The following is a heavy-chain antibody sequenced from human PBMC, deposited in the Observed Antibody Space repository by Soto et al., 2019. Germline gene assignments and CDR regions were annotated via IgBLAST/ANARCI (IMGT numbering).Heavy chain of an antibody. CDR3: ARDSIEVRVATKVGAFDF. CDR2: IKEDGSEK. Sequence: EVQVVESGGGLVQPGGSLRLSCAASGFTFSSHWMSWVRQAPGKGLEWVANIKEDGSEKFYVDSVKGRFTISRDNAKRSLYLPMNSLRAEDTAVYYCARDSIEVRVATKVGAFDFWGQGTKVTVSS. J-gene: IGHJ3*01. CDR1: GFTFSSHW. D-gene: IGHD2-15*01. V-gene: IGHV3-7*01.